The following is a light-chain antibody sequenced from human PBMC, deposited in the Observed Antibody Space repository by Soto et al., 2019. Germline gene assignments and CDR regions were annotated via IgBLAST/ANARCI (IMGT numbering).Light chain of an antibody. CDR2: AAS. CDR3: QQTYCTPWT. V-gene: IGKV1-39*01. Sequence: SLSSLSSSIQDRVTFTCLASQSISRFLNWYQQKPGKAPKLLIYAASNLHSGVPSRFSGSGSGTDFALTISSLQPEDFATYYCQQTYCTPWTFGQGTKVDIK. J-gene: IGKJ1*01. CDR1: QSISRF.